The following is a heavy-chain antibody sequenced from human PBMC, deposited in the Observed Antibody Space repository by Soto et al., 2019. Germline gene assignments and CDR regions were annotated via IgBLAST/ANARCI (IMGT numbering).Heavy chain of an antibody. V-gene: IGHV4-39*01. CDR2: IYYSGGT. CDR1: GASISSSGYY. CDR3: ATKTGGGWEDGMDV. J-gene: IGHJ6*02. D-gene: IGHD6-19*01. Sequence: PSETLSLTCTVSGASISSSGYYWGWIRQPPGKGLEWIGSIYYSGGTYYNPSLKSRVSISVDTSKNQFSLKLSSVTAADTAVYYCATKTGGGWEDGMDVWGQGTTVTVSS.